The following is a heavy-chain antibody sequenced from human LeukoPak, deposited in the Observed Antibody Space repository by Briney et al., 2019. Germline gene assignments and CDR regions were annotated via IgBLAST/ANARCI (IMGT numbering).Heavy chain of an antibody. V-gene: IGHV3-23*01. CDR3: ARRGDDFWSGYFDY. J-gene: IGHJ4*02. CDR2: ISGSGGST. D-gene: IGHD3-3*01. CDR1: GFTFSSYA. Sequence: PGGSLRLSCAASGFTFSSYAMSWVRQAPGKGLEWVSAISGSGGSTYYADSVKGRFTISRDNSKNTLYLQMNSLRAEDTAVYYCARRGDDFWSGYFDYWGQGTLVTVSS.